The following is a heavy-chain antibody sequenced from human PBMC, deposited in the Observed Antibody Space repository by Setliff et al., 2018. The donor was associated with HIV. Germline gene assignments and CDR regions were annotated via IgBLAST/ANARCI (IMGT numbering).Heavy chain of an antibody. J-gene: IGHJ3*02. CDR3: ARDTGQQLVGFDI. V-gene: IGHV1-69*05. CDR2: IIPIFGTA. CDR1: GVTFSNYA. D-gene: IGHD6-13*01. Sequence: SVKVSCQASGVTFSNYAISWVRQAPGQGLEWMGGIIPIFGTANYAQKFQGRVTVTTDESTITAYMELSSLRSEDTAVYYCARDTGQQLVGFDIWGQGTMVTVSS.